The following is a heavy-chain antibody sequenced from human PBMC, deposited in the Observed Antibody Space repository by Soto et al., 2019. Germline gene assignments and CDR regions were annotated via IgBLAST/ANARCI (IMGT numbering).Heavy chain of an antibody. CDR1: GGSISSGSYY. J-gene: IGHJ4*02. V-gene: IGHV4-31*03. Sequence: SETLSLTCTVSGGSISSGSYYWSWIRQHPGKGLEWIGYIYYSGSTYYNPSLKSRASISLDTSKNQFSLKLSSVTAADTAVCYCASEGGYCNIWGQGTLVTVSS. CDR2: IYYSGST. D-gene: IGHD2-15*01. CDR3: ASEGGYCNI.